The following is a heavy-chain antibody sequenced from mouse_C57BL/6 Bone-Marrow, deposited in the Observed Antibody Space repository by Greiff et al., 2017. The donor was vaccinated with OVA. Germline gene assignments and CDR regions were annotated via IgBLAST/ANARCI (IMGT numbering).Heavy chain of an antibody. V-gene: IGHV1-54*01. CDR2: INPGSGGT. CDR3: ARERTVAPRYFDV. CDR1: GYAFTNYL. J-gene: IGHJ1*03. D-gene: IGHD1-1*01. Sequence: QVQLKQSGAELVRPGTSVKVSCKASGYAFTNYLIEWVKQRPGQGLEWIGVINPGSGGTNYNEKFKGKATLTADKSSSTAYMQLSSLTSEDSAVYFCARERTVAPRYFDVWGTGTTVTVSS.